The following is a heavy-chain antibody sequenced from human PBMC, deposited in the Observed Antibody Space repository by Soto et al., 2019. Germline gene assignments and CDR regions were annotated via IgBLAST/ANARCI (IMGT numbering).Heavy chain of an antibody. CDR2: INAGNGNT. D-gene: IGHD2-15*01. Sequence: ASVKVSCKASGYTFTSFGVSWVRQAPGQGLEWMGWINAGNGNTKYSQKLQGRVTMTRDTSASTAYMELSSLRSEDTAVYYCARDVRGCSGGSCFNWFHPWGQGTLVTVSS. V-gene: IGHV1-18*01. J-gene: IGHJ5*02. CDR3: ARDVRGCSGGSCFNWFHP. CDR1: GYTFTSFG.